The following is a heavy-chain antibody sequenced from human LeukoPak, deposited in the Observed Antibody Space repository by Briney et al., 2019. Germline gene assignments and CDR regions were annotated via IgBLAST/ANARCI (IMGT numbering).Heavy chain of an antibody. J-gene: IGHJ4*02. CDR3: AKDRYYYDSSALQYYFAY. CDR1: GVTFSSYA. D-gene: IGHD3-22*01. Sequence: GGSLRLSCAASGVTFSSYAMTWVRQAPGKGLERVSAISGSGGSTYYAASVKGRFTISRDNSKNTLYLQMNSLRAEDTAVYYCAKDRYYYDSSALQYYFAYWGQGTLVTVSS. V-gene: IGHV3-23*01. CDR2: ISGSGGST.